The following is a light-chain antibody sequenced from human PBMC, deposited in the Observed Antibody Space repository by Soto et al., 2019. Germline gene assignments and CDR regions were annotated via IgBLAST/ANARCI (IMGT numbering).Light chain of an antibody. CDR3: QQYNTWPRT. CDR1: QGIKDY. CDR2: GAS. J-gene: IGKJ1*01. V-gene: IGKV3-15*01. Sequence: EIVMTQSPATLSVSPGERATLSCRASQGIKDYVAWFQQKPGQAPRLLIYGASTRATAIPARFSGSGSGTEFTLSISSLRSEDFEVYYCQQYNTWPRTFGQGTKVET.